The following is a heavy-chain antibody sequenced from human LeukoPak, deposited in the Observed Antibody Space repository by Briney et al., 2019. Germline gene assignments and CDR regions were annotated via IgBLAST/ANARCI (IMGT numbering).Heavy chain of an antibody. J-gene: IGHJ4*02. Sequence: GGSLRLSCAAPGFTFSSYAMSWVRQAPGRGLEWVSTISGNGGSTYYADSVKGRFTISRDNSKSTLYLQMNSLRAEDTAVYYCASIPDPIAYCGGDCYFDYWGQGTLVTVSS. V-gene: IGHV3-23*01. CDR1: GFTFSSYA. CDR3: ASIPDPIAYCGGDCYFDY. D-gene: IGHD2-21*02. CDR2: ISGNGGST.